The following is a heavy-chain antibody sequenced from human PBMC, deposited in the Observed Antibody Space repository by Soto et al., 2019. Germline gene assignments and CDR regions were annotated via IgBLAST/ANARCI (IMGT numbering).Heavy chain of an antibody. J-gene: IGHJ4*02. CDR1: GYTFTGYY. Sequence: QVQLVQSGAEVKKPGASVKVSCKASGYTFTGYYMHWVRQAPGQGLEWMGWINPNSGGTNYAQKFQGWVTMTRATSISTAYMELSRLRSDDTAVYYCARGSYDYIWGSYRYDLDYWGQGTLVTVSS. CDR3: ARGSYDYIWGSYRYDLDY. V-gene: IGHV1-2*04. CDR2: INPNSGGT. D-gene: IGHD3-16*02.